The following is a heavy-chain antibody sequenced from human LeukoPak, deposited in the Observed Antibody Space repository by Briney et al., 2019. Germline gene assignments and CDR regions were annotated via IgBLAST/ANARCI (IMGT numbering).Heavy chain of an antibody. V-gene: IGHV1-2*02. D-gene: IGHD1-26*01. CDR2: INPKSGGT. Sequence: ASVKVSCKASGYTFTGYYMHWARQAPGQGLEWMGWINPKSGGTRYAQKFQGRVTMTRDTSVTTAYMQMSSLRSDDTAVYYCARGEWEVPTTSWGQGTLVTVSS. CDR1: GYTFTGYY. CDR3: ARGEWEVPTTS. J-gene: IGHJ5*02.